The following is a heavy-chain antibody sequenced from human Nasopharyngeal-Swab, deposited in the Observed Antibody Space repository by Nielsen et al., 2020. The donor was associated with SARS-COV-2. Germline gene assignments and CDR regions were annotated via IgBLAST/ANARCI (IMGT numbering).Heavy chain of an antibody. CDR3: ARVGRFLEWWEGGFDY. V-gene: IGHV3-11*06. CDR1: GFTFSDYY. CDR2: ISSSSSYT. D-gene: IGHD3-3*01. J-gene: IGHJ4*02. Sequence: GESLKISCAASGFTFSDYYMSWIRQAPGKGLEWVSYISSSSSYTNYADSVKGRFTISRDNAKNSLYLQMNSLRAEDTAVHYCARVGRFLEWWEGGFDYWGQGTLVTVSS.